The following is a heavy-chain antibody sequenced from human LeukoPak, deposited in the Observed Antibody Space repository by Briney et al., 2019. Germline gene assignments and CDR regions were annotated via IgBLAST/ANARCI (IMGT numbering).Heavy chain of an antibody. CDR2: INPSGGST. D-gene: IGHD1-26*01. J-gene: IGHJ6*02. V-gene: IGHV1-46*01. CDR1: GYTFTSYY. CDR3: ARDGIEFDTVDHYYYYGMDV. Sequence: ASVKVSCKASGYTFTSYYMHWVRQAPGQGLEWMGIINPSGGSTSYAQKFQGRVTITADESTSTAYMELSSLRSEDTAVYYCARDGIEFDTVDHYYYYGMDVWGQGTTVTVSS.